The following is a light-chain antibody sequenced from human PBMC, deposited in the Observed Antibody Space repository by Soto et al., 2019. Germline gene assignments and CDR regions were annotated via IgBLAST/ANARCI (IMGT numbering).Light chain of an antibody. CDR2: SAS. CDR3: QQYNHYSGLT. CDR1: QDIRND. V-gene: IGKV1-17*01. J-gene: IGKJ4*01. Sequence: IQMTQSPSSLSASVRDRVTITCRARQDIRNDLGWYQQKPGKAPKRLIYSASSLQSGAPSRFSGSGSGTEFTLTISSLQPDDFATYYCQQYNHYSGLTFGGGTKVDIK.